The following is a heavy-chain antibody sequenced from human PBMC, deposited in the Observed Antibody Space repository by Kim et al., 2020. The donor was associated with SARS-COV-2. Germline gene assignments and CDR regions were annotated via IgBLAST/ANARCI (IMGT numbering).Heavy chain of an antibody. V-gene: IGHV3-13*04. J-gene: IGHJ4*02. Sequence: GGSLRLSCAASGFTFSSYDMHWVRQATGKGLEWVSAIGTAGDTYYPGSVKGRFTISRENAKNSLYLQMNSLRAGDTAVYYCARSKPNFGVVTPHFDYWGQGTLVTVSS. CDR1: GFTFSSYD. CDR2: IGTAGDT. D-gene: IGHD3-3*01. CDR3: ARSKPNFGVVTPHFDY.